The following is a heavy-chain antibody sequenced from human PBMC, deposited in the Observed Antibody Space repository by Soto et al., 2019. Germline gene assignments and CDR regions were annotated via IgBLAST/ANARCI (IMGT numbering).Heavy chain of an antibody. CDR2: ISGGGGST. CDR1: GFTFSTYA. V-gene: IGHV3-23*01. CDR3: ANVLRGRGDF. Sequence: EVQLLESGGGLVQPGGSLRLSCAASGFTFSTYAVSWVRQAPGKGLEWISGISGGGGSTYYADSVKGRFTISRDNSKNTLYLQMDSRRAGDGAIYFCANVLRGRGDFWGQGTLVTVSS. D-gene: IGHD3-10*01. J-gene: IGHJ4*02.